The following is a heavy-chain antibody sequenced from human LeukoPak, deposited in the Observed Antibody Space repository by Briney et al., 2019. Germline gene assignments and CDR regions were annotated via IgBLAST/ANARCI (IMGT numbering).Heavy chain of an antibody. CDR3: AREEPGLERGIDY. Sequence: SQTLSLTCTVSGGSISSGGYYWSWIRQHPGKGLEWIGYIYYSGSTYYNPSLKSRVTISVDTSKSQFSLKLSSVTAADTAVYYCAREEPGLERGIDYWGQGTLVTVSS. CDR1: GGSISSGGYY. J-gene: IGHJ4*02. V-gene: IGHV4-31*03. CDR2: IYYSGST. D-gene: IGHD1-1*01.